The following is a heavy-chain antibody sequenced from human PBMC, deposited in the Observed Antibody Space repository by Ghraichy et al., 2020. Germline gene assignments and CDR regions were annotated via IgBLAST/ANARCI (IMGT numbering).Heavy chain of an antibody. CDR1: GYTFTSYG. CDR3: ARDFIRDGYLLGGY. Sequence: ASVKVSCKASGYTFTSYGISWVRQAPGQGLEWMGWISAYNGNTNYAQKLQGRVTMTTDTSTSTAYMELRSLRSDDTAVYYCARDFIRDGYLLGGYWGQGTLVTVSS. V-gene: IGHV1-18*01. J-gene: IGHJ4*02. D-gene: IGHD5-24*01. CDR2: ISAYNGNT.